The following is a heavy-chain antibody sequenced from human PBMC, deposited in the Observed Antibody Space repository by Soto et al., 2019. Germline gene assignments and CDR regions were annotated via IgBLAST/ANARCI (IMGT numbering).Heavy chain of an antibody. CDR3: ARDLRHIVTRDSFDY. Sequence: ASVKVSCKASGYTFTSHGISWVRQAPGQGLEWMGWISAYNGNTNYAQKLQGRVTMTTDTSTSTAYMELRSLRSDDTAVYYCARDLRHIVTRDSFDYWGQGTLVTVSS. J-gene: IGHJ4*02. CDR2: ISAYNGNT. V-gene: IGHV1-18*01. CDR1: GYTFTSHG. D-gene: IGHD2-21*01.